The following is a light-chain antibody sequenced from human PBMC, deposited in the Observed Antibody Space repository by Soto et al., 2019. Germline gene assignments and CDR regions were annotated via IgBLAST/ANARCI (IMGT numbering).Light chain of an antibody. CDR2: WAS. V-gene: IGKV4-1*01. Sequence: DIVMNQSPDSLAVSLGERATINCKSSQSLLFSSNNKNYLAWYQQKPGQPPKLLIYWASTREYGVSDRFSGRGSGTDFTLTINSLQAEDVAVYDCQQYYSAPPVLSFGGGTKVEIK. CDR1: QSLLFSSNNKNY. J-gene: IGKJ4*01. CDR3: QQYYSAPPVLS.